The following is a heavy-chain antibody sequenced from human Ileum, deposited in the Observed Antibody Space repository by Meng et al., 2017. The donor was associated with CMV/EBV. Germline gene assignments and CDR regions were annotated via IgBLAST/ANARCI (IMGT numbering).Heavy chain of an antibody. V-gene: IGHV3-30*04. CDR2: ISYDGSNK. J-gene: IGHJ5*02. CDR3: AELLGWFDP. D-gene: IGHD1-26*01. Sequence: GESLKISCAASGFTFSSYATHWVRQAPGKGLEWVAVISYDGSNKYYADSVKGRFTISRDNSKNTLYLQMNSLRAEDTAVYYCAELLGWFDPWGQGTLVTVSS. CDR1: GFTFSSYA.